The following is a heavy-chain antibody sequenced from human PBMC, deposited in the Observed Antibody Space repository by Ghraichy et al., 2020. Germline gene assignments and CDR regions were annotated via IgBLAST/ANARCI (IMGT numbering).Heavy chain of an antibody. CDR3: AKVPPGTTRYYYYGMDV. Sequence: GGSLRLSCAASGFTFSSYGMHWVRQAPGKGLEWVAFIRYDGSNKYYADSVKGRFTISRDNSKNTLYLQMNSLRAEDTAVYYCAKVPPGTTRYYYYGMDVWGQGTTVTVSS. J-gene: IGHJ6*02. D-gene: IGHD1-7*01. V-gene: IGHV3-30*02. CDR2: IRYDGSNK. CDR1: GFTFSSYG.